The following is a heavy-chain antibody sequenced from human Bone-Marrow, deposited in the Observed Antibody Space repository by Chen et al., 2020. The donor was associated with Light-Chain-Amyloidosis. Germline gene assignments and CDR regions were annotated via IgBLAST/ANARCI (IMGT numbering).Heavy chain of an antibody. CDR2: INHSGST. D-gene: IGHD6-6*01. J-gene: IGHJ5*02. Sequence: QVQLQQWGAGLLKPSETLSLTCAVYGGSFSGYYWSWIRQPPGKGLEWIGEINHSGSTNDNPSLKSRVTISVDTSKNQFSLKLSSVTAADTAVYYCARGHSNVYSSSAQRRNWFDPWGQGTLVTVSS. CDR1: GGSFSGYY. CDR3: ARGHSNVYSSSAQRRNWFDP. V-gene: IGHV4-34*01.